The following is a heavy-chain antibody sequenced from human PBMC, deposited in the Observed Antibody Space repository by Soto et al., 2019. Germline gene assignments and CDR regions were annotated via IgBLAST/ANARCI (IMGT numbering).Heavy chain of an antibody. CDR1: GFTFSRYW. D-gene: IGHD5-18*01. CDR3: GRGGSDSPMAPGY. J-gene: IGHJ4*02. V-gene: IGHV3-74*01. CDR2: INPDGSDT. Sequence: GGSLRLSCAASGFTFSRYWMHWVRQAPGKGLVWVSRINPDGSDTDYADSVKGRFTISRDNAKNTVHLQMNSLRADDTAVFYCGRGGSDSPMAPGYWGQGTLVTVSS.